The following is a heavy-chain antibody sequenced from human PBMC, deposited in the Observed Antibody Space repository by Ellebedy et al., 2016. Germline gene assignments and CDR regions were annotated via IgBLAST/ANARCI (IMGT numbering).Heavy chain of an antibody. V-gene: IGHV2-5*01. CDR2: ICSHDDK. Sequence: SGPTLVKPTQTLTLTCSFSGFSLNMTGVGVGWIRQPPGNALAWLALICSHDDKRYSPSLKSSPTITKDTSKNHVVLTMTNTDPVDTATYYSAHRPTRGGYSTAWFDPWGQGTLINVSS. D-gene: IGHD5-18*01. CDR3: AHRPTRGGYSTAWFDP. J-gene: IGHJ5*02. CDR1: GFSLNMTGVG.